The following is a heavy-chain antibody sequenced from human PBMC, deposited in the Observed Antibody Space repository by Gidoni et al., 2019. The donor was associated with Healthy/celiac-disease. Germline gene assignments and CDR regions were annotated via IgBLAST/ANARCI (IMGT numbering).Heavy chain of an antibody. CDR2: IKQDGSEK. CDR1: GFTFSSYW. V-gene: IGHV3-7*05. D-gene: IGHD3-22*01. CDR3: AREAHYYDSSGYYSDY. J-gene: IGHJ4*02. Sequence: EVQLVESGGGLVQPGGSLRLSCAASGFTFSSYWMSWVRQAPGKGLEWVANIKQDGSEKYYVDSVKGRFTISRDNAKNSLYLQMNSLRAEDTAVYYCAREAHYYDSSGYYSDYWGQGTLVTVSS.